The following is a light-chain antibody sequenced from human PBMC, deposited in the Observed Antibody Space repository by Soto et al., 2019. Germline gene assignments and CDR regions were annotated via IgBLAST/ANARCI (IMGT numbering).Light chain of an antibody. CDR1: QSVSSSY. J-gene: IGKJ1*01. CDR3: QQYGSSPLT. V-gene: IGKV3-20*01. CDR2: GAS. Sequence: EIVLTQSPGTLSLSPGERATLSCRASQSVSSSYLAWYQAKAGQAPRPLIYGASSRATDIPDRFSGSGSGTDFTLTISRLEPEDFAVYYCQQYGSSPLTFGQGTKVEIK.